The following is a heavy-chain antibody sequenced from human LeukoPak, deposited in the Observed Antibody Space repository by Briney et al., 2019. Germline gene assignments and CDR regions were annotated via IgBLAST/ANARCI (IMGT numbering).Heavy chain of an antibody. J-gene: IGHJ5*02. CDR3: ARDRRIAARWRGWFDP. V-gene: IGHV1-46*01. CDR1: GYTFTSYY. D-gene: IGHD6-6*01. CDR2: INPSGGST. Sequence: GASVKVSCKASGYTFTSYYMHWVRQAPGQGLEWMGIINPSGGSTSYAQKFQGRVTMTRDTSTSTVYMELSSLRSEDTAVYYCARDRRIAARWRGWFDPWGQGTLVTVSS.